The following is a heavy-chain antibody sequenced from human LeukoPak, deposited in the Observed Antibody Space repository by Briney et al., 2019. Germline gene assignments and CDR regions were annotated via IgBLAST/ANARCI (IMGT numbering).Heavy chain of an antibody. J-gene: IGHJ3*02. CDR2: ISSGDSYM. CDR1: GFTFNYS. Sequence: GGSLRLSCVGSGFTFNYSMNWVRQAPGKGLEWVSSISSGDSYMFYADSVQGRFTISRDSAKNSLYLQMNSLRADDTAVYYCARESGNDYGEGFDIWGQGTMVTVSS. CDR3: ARESGNDYGEGFDI. D-gene: IGHD1-1*01. V-gene: IGHV3-21*01.